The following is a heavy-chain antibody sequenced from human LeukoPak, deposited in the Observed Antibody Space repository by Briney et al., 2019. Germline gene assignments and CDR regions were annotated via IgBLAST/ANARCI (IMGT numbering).Heavy chain of an antibody. CDR1: GFTVSSNY. CDR3: ARETSLLFNDVSGSSYLNRFDP. V-gene: IGHV3-74*01. D-gene: IGHD3-10*01. CDR2: VNSDGSSA. Sequence: GGSLRLSCAASGFTVSSNYMSWVRQAPGKGLVWVSRVNSDGSSASYADSVKGRFTIARDNTKNTLYLQMNSLRVEDTAVYYCARETSLLFNDVSGSSYLNRFDPWGQGTLVTVSS. J-gene: IGHJ5*02.